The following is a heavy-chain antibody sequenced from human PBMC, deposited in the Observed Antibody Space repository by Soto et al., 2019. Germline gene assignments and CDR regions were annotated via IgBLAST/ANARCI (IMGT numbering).Heavy chain of an antibody. CDR3: ARSRSGWFLFDP. Sequence: QVTLKESGPVLVKPTETLTLTCTVSGFSLSNARMGVSWMRQPPGKALEWLAHIFSNDEKSYSTSLKSSLTISKETSKSQVVLSMTNMNPVDTATYYCARSRSGWFLFDPWGQGTLVTVSS. V-gene: IGHV2-26*01. CDR1: GFSLSNARMG. J-gene: IGHJ5*02. D-gene: IGHD6-19*01. CDR2: IFSNDEK.